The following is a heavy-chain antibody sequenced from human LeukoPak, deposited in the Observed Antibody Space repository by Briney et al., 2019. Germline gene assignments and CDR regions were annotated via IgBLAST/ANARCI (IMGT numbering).Heavy chain of an antibody. CDR2: ISKDGRTM. Sequence: GGSLRLSCAASGFTFSDYYMSWIRQAPGKGLEWVSFISKDGRTMSYADSVKGRFTISRDNAKNSLYLQVNSLTADDTAVYFCARVRGSYSSDYWGQGTLVTVSS. J-gene: IGHJ4*02. V-gene: IGHV3-11*01. CDR3: ARVRGSYSSDY. D-gene: IGHD5-12*01. CDR1: GFTFSDYY.